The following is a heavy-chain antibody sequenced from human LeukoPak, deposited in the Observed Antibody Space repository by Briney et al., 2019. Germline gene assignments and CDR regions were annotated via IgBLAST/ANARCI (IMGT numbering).Heavy chain of an antibody. CDR1: RFTFSSYG. CDR2: IRYDGSNI. CDR3: AKDSFREATTYSFYYYMDV. Sequence: PGGSLRLSCAASRFTFSSYGMHWVRQAPGKGLEWVAFIRYDGSNIYYADSVKGRFTISRDNSKNTLDLQMNGLRAEDTAVYYCAKDSFREATTYSFYYYMDVWGKGTTVTVSS. V-gene: IGHV3-30*02. J-gene: IGHJ6*03. D-gene: IGHD1-26*01.